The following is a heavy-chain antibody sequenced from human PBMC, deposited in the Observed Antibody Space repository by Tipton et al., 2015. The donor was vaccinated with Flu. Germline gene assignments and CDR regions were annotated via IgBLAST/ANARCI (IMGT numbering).Heavy chain of an antibody. D-gene: IGHD3-10*01. CDR1: GGSISTSNYY. Sequence: TLSLTCTVSGGSISTSNYYWDWIRQPPGKGLEWIGNIYYSGTTSYNPSLQSRVTISIYTSNNQFSLKLSSVTAADTAVYYCARNLGGGAFDIWGQGTMVTASS. CDR3: ARNLGGGAFDI. V-gene: IGHV4-39*07. J-gene: IGHJ3*02. CDR2: IYYSGTT.